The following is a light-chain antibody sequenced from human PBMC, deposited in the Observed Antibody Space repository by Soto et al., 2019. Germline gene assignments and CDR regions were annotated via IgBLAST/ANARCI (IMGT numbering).Light chain of an antibody. CDR2: DAS. CDR3: QQYNSYAVWT. J-gene: IGKJ1*01. CDR1: QSISSW. V-gene: IGKV1-5*01. Sequence: DIQMTQSPSTLSASVGDRVTITCRASQSISSWLAWYPQKPGKAPKLLIYDASSLESGVPSRFSGCGSGTEFTLTISRLQSDDFATYYCQQYNSYAVWTFGQGTKVDIK.